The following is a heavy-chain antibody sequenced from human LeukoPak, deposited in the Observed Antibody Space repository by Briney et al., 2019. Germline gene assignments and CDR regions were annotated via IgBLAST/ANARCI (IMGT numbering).Heavy chain of an antibody. Sequence: SETLSLTCTVSGGSISSGGYYWSWIRQHPGKGLEWIGYIYYSGSTYYNPSLKSRVTISVDTSKNQFSLKLSSVTAADTAVYYCARYIRWGSPAATRFDPWGQGTLVTVSS. CDR1: GGSISSGGYY. D-gene: IGHD2-2*01. V-gene: IGHV4-31*03. J-gene: IGHJ5*02. CDR2: IYYSGST. CDR3: ARYIRWGSPAATRFDP.